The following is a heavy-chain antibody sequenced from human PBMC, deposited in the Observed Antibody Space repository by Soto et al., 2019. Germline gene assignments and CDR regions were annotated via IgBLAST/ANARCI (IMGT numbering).Heavy chain of an antibody. J-gene: IGHJ3*01. Sequence: QVQLQESGPGLVKPSETLSLTCTVSGGSISSYYWSWIRQPPGKGLEWIGYIYYSGNTNYNPALKSRATKTVDTSKNQFVPKLSSVAAADTAVDYWERVRSGIAVAGTGFDLWGQGTMVTVSS. CDR3: ERVRSGIAVAGTGFDL. V-gene: IGHV4-59*01. D-gene: IGHD6-19*01. CDR2: IYYSGNT. CDR1: GGSISSYY.